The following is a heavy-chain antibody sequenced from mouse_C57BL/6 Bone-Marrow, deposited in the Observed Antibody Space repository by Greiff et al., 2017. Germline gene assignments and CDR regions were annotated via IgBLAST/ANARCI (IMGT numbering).Heavy chain of an antibody. CDR3: ARPYYSNYGYFDV. D-gene: IGHD2-5*01. J-gene: IGHJ1*03. CDR1: GYTFTSYW. V-gene: IGHV1-55*01. Sequence: VQLQQSGAELVKPGASVKMSCKASGYTFTSYWITWVKQRPGQGLEWIGDIYPGSGSTNYNEKFKSKATLTVDTSSSTAYMQLSSLTSEDAAVYDCARPYYSNYGYFDVWGKGTTVTVSS. CDR2: IYPGSGST.